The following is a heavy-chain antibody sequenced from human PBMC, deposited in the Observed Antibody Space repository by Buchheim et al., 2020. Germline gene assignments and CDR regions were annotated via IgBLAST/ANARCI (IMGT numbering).Heavy chain of an antibody. V-gene: IGHV4-34*01. CDR3: AREAVVPAATGGYYYYGMDV. J-gene: IGHJ6*02. CDR1: GGSFSGYY. Sequence: QVQLQQWGAGLLKPSETLSLTCAVYGGSFSGYYWSWIRQPPGKGLEWIGEINHSGSTNYNPSLKSRVTISGDTSKNQLSLKLSSVTAADTAVYYCAREAVVPAATGGYYYYGMDVWGQGTT. D-gene: IGHD2-2*01. CDR2: INHSGST.